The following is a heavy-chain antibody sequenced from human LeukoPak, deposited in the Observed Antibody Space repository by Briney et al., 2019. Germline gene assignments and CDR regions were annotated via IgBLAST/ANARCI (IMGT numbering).Heavy chain of an antibody. CDR3: AKDFGRYCSGGSCFPPDAFDI. CDR1: GFTFSSYA. Sequence: PGWSLRLSCAASGFTFSSYAMSWVRQAPGKGLEWVSAISGSGCSTYYADSVKGRFTISRDNSKNTLYLQMNSLRAEDTAVYYCAKDFGRYCSGGSCFPPDAFDIWGQGTMVTVSS. D-gene: IGHD2-15*01. J-gene: IGHJ3*02. CDR2: ISGSGCST. V-gene: IGHV3-23*01.